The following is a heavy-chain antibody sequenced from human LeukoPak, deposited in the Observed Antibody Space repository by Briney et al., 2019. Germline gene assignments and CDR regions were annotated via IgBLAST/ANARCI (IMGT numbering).Heavy chain of an antibody. CDR1: GFTFSSYG. CDR2: IWYGGSNK. D-gene: IGHD2-21*01. Sequence: PGRSLRLSCAASGFTFSSYGMHWVRQAPGKGLEWVAVIWYGGSNKYYADSVKGRFTISRDNSKNTLYLQMNSLRAEDTAVYYCARVRGHKPTYYFDYWGQGTLVTVSS. CDR3: ARVRGHKPTYYFDY. V-gene: IGHV3-33*01. J-gene: IGHJ4*02.